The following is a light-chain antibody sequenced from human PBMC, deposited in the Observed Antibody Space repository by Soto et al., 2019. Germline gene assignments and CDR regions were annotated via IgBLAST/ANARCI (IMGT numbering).Light chain of an antibody. CDR1: QGISSY. CDR2: AAS. J-gene: IGKJ1*01. Sequence: AIRMTQSPSSFSASTGDRVTITSRASQGISSYLAWYQQKPGKAPKLLIYAASPLQSGDPSRFRGSGSGTYFTLTISCLQSEDCATYYCQQYYSYPRTFGQGTKVEIK. V-gene: IGKV1-8*01. CDR3: QQYYSYPRT.